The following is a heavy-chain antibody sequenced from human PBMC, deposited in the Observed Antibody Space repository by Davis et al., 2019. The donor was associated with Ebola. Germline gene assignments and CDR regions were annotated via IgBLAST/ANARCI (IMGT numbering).Heavy chain of an antibody. CDR1: GGSISSGSYY. CDR3: ARELTGYSSSSYGMDV. V-gene: IGHV4-61*09. Sequence: PSETLSLTCTASGGSISSGSYYWSWIRQPAGKGLEWIGHIYTSGSTNYNPSLKSRVTISVDTSKNQFSLKLSSVTAADTAVYYCARELTGYSSSSYGMDVWGQGTTVTVSS. J-gene: IGHJ6*02. D-gene: IGHD6-6*01. CDR2: IYTSGST.